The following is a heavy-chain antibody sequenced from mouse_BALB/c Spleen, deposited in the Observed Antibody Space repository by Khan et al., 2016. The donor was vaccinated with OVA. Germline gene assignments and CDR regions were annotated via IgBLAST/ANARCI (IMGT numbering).Heavy chain of an antibody. CDR1: GFSLTSYG. J-gene: IGHJ2*01. Sequence: QVQLKESGPGLVAPSQSLSITCTVSGFSLTSYGVHWVRQPPGKGLEWLGVICAGGSTNYNLALMSRLNISKDNSKSQVFLKMDRLQTDDTAMYYCARIEDIWGQGTTLTVSS. V-gene: IGHV2-9*02. CDR2: ICAGGST. CDR3: ARIEDI. D-gene: IGHD1-3*01.